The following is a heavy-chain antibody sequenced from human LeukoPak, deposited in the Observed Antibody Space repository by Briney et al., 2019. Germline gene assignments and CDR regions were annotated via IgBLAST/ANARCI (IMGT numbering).Heavy chain of an antibody. D-gene: IGHD3-10*01. CDR1: GFTFSSYW. Sequence: GGSLRLSCAASGFTFSSYWMHCVRQAPGKGLVWVSRINSDGSSTSYADSVKGRFTISRDNAKNTLYLQMNSLRAEDTAVYYCAQGHLWFGELLEGYWGQGTLVTVSS. CDR3: AQGHLWFGELLEGY. V-gene: IGHV3-74*01. CDR2: INSDGSST. J-gene: IGHJ4*02.